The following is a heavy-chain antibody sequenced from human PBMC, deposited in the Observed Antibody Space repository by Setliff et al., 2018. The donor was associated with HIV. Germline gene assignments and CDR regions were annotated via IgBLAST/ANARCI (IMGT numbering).Heavy chain of an antibody. Sequence: ASVKVSCKASGYTFTGHDIHWVRQAPGKGLEWMGGFDPEDGEKIYAQKFQGRVTMTEDTSTDTAYMELSSLTSDDTAVYYCAKERFTLIGLDSFDIWGQGTMVTVSS. J-gene: IGHJ3*02. V-gene: IGHV1-24*01. CDR2: FDPEDGEK. CDR1: GYTFTGHD. CDR3: AKERFTLIGLDSFDI. D-gene: IGHD3-9*01.